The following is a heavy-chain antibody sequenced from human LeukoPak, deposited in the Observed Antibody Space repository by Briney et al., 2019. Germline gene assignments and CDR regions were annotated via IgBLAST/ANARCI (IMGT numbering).Heavy chain of an antibody. D-gene: IGHD2-15*01. CDR3: ARGGYCSGGTCYSYNAFDI. J-gene: IGHJ3*02. V-gene: IGHV3-48*03. Sequence: PGGSLRLSCAASGFTFSSYEMNWVRQAPGKGLEWVSYISSSGTIYYADSVKGRFTISRDNAKNSLYLHMNSLRAEDTAVYYCARGGYCSGGTCYSYNAFDIWGQGTMVTVSS. CDR2: ISSSGTI. CDR1: GFTFSSYE.